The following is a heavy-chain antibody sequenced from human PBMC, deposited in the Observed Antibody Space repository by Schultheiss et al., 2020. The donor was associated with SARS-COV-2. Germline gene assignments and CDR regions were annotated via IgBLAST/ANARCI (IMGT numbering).Heavy chain of an antibody. J-gene: IGHJ5*01. CDR2: ISHSGATT. Sequence: GGSLRLSCAASGFIFSDYYMSWIRQAPGKGLEWISHISHSGATTYYADSVKGRFTVSRDNAKSSLDLQMNSLRVEDTAVYYCATSTSGSYDSWGQGTLVTVSS. CDR1: GFIFSDYY. D-gene: IGHD1-26*01. CDR3: ATSTSGSYDS. V-gene: IGHV3-11*04.